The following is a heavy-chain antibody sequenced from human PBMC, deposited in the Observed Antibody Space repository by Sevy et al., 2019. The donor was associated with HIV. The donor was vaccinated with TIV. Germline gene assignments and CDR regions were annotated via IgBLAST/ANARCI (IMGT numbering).Heavy chain of an antibody. Sequence: SETLSLTCTVSGGSVSSGSYYWSWIRQPPGKGLEWIGYIYYSGSTNYNPSLKSRVTISVDTSKNQFSLKLSSVTAADTAVYYCAGVRKAARLIDYWGQGTLVTVSS. CDR2: IYYSGST. CDR3: AGVRKAARLIDY. CDR1: GGSVSSGSYY. D-gene: IGHD6-6*01. V-gene: IGHV4-61*01. J-gene: IGHJ4*02.